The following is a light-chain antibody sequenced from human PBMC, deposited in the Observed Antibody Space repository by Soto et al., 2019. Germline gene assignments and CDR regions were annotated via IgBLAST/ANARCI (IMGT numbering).Light chain of an antibody. CDR3: CSYAGNRIFV. CDR1: SSDVGAYDL. V-gene: IGLV2-23*01. J-gene: IGLJ3*02. Sequence: QSALTQPASVSGSPGQSITISCIGTSSDVGAYDLVSWYQQHPGTAPRLIIYEDLRRPSGIDSRFSGSKSGNTASLTISGLRAEHEGNYHSCSYAGNRIFVFGGGTKLTVL. CDR2: EDL.